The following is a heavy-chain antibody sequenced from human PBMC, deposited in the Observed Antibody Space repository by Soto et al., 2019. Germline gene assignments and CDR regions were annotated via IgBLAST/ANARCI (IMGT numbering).Heavy chain of an antibody. J-gene: IGHJ4*02. CDR1: GFTVSSNY. D-gene: IGHD3-9*01. CDR3: ATGRGDYDILTGYAH. Sequence: GGSLRLSCAASGFTVSSNYMSWVRQAPGKGLEWVSVIYSGGSTYYADSVKGRFTISRDNSKNTLYLQMNSLRAEDTAVYYCATGRGDYDILTGYAHWGQGTLVTVSS. V-gene: IGHV3-66*01. CDR2: IYSGGST.